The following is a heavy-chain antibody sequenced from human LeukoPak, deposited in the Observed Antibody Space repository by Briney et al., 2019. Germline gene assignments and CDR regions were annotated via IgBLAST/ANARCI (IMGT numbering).Heavy chain of an antibody. CDR2: MNPNSGNT. Sequence: ASVKVSCKASGYTFTSYDINWVRQATGQGLEWMGWMNPNSGNTGYAQKFQGRVTMTRNTSISTAYMELSSLRSEDTAEYYCARDNYYDSSGYYSPFDYWGQGTLVTVSS. V-gene: IGHV1-8*01. J-gene: IGHJ4*02. CDR3: ARDNYYDSSGYYSPFDY. CDR1: GYTFTSYD. D-gene: IGHD3-22*01.